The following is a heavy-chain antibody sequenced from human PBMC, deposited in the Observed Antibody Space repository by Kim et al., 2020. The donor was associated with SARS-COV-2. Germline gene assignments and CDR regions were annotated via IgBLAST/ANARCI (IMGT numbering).Heavy chain of an antibody. V-gene: IGHV4-4*07. J-gene: IGHJ4*02. CDR1: GGSISNYY. D-gene: IGHD6-6*01. CDR2: IYISGAT. Sequence: SETLSLTCTVSGGSISNYYWNWIRQPAGKGLEWIGRIYISGATNFHPSLESRVTMSVDASKNQFSLTLTSVTAADTAVYFCAGEYRNSIVFAFDSWGQGTQVTVS. CDR3: AGEYRNSIVFAFDS.